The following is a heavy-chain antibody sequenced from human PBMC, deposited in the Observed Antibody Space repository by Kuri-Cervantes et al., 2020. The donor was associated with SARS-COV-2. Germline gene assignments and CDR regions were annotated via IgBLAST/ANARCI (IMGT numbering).Heavy chain of an antibody. V-gene: IGHV4-34*01. CDR3: ARRGAVAGTVPFFDY. CDR1: GGSFSGYY. D-gene: IGHD6-19*01. CDR2: INHSGST. J-gene: IGHJ4*02. Sequence: GSLRLSCAVYGGSFSGYYWSWIRQPPGKGLEWIGEINHSGSTNYNPSLKSRVTISVDTSKNQFSLKLSSVTAADTAVYYCARRGAVAGTVPFFDYWGQGTLVTVSS.